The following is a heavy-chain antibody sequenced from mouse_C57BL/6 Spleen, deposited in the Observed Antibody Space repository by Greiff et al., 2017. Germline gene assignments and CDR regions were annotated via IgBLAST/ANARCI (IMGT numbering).Heavy chain of an antibody. CDR3: ARSGYYYGSSSYYFDY. V-gene: IGHV1-50*01. Sequence: VQLQQPGAELVKPGASVKLSCKASGYTFTSYWMQWVKQRPGQGLEWIGEIDPSDSYTNYNQKFKGKATLTVDTSSSTAYMQLSSLTSEDSAVYYCARSGYYYGSSSYYFDYWGQGTTLTVSS. J-gene: IGHJ2*01. CDR2: IDPSDSYT. CDR1: GYTFTSYW. D-gene: IGHD1-1*01.